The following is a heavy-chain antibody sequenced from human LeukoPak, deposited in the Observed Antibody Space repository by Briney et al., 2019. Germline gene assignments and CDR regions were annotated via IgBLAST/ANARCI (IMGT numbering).Heavy chain of an antibody. J-gene: IGHJ4*02. V-gene: IGHV3-48*01. Sequence: EGSLRLSCAASGFTFSGHNMNWVRQAPGKGLEWISFVSISSGTIYYADSVNGRFRISRDNAKSSLDLEMNSLRAEDTAVYYCARAMSTFGGVRNYFDSWGQGTLVTVSS. CDR3: ARAMSTFGGVRNYFDS. D-gene: IGHD3-16*01. CDR1: GFTFSGHN. CDR2: VSISSGTI.